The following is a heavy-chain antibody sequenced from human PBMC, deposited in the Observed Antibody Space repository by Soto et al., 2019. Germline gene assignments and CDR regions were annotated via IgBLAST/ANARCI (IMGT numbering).Heavy chain of an antibody. D-gene: IGHD3-10*01. CDR2: INPNSGGT. V-gene: IGHV1-2*02. CDR3: AREDGSGTWYGMDV. CDR1: GYTFTGYY. J-gene: IGHJ6*02. Sequence: ASVKVSCKASGYTFTGYYMHWVRQAPGQGLEWMGWINPNSGGTNYAQKFQGRVTMTRDTSISTAYMELSRLRSDDTAVYHCAREDGSGTWYGMDVWGQGTTVTVSS.